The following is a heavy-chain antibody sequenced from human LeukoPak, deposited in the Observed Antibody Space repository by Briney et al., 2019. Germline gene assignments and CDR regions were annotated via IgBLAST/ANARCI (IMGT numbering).Heavy chain of an antibody. J-gene: IGHJ4*02. CDR3: ARVHYVWGSYRTFDY. CDR2: INQDGTEK. V-gene: IGHV3-7*01. Sequence: GGSLRLSCAASGFTFTTYWMTWVRQAPGKGLEWVANINQDGTEKYYVDSVKGRFTISRDNAKNSLNLQMNSLRVEDTAVYYCARVHYVWGSYRTFDYWGQGTLVTVSS. D-gene: IGHD3-16*02. CDR1: GFTFTTYW.